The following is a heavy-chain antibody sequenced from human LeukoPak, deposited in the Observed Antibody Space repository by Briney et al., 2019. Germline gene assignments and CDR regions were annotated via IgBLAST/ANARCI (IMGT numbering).Heavy chain of an antibody. V-gene: IGHV1-2*06. CDR2: INPNSGGT. J-gene: IGHJ4*02. Sequence: ASVKVSCKASGYTFTGYYMHWVRQAPGQGLEWMGRINPNSGGTNYAQKFQGRVTMTRDTSISTAYMELSRLRSDDTAVYYCARDRGYSYGYPFDYWGQGTLATVSS. CDR3: ARDRGYSYGYPFDY. D-gene: IGHD5-18*01. CDR1: GYTFTGYY.